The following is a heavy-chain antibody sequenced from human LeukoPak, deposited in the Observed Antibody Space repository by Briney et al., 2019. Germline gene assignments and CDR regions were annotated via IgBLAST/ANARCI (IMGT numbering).Heavy chain of an antibody. CDR3: ARVALGSCTDSACYSRTFDI. CDR1: GDSLSGNSIA. V-gene: IGHV6-1*01. Sequence: SQTLSLTCAISGDSLSGNSIAWTWIRQSPSRGLEWLGRTYYRSKWYSDSALSLKGRISINPDTSKNQFSLQLTSVTPEDSAVYYCARVALGSCTDSACYSRTFDIWGQGTMVTVSS. CDR2: TYYRSKWYS. J-gene: IGHJ3*02. D-gene: IGHD2-15*01.